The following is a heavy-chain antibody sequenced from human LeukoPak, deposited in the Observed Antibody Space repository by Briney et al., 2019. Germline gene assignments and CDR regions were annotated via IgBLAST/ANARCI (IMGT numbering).Heavy chain of an antibody. Sequence: SVKVSCKASGGTFISYAISWVQQAPGQGLEWMGGIIPIFGTANYAQKFQGRVTITADESTSTAYMELSSLRSEDTAVYYCARGRSGYYSDAFDIWGQGTMVTVSS. J-gene: IGHJ3*02. CDR1: GGTFISYA. V-gene: IGHV1-69*13. CDR2: IIPIFGTA. D-gene: IGHD3-22*01. CDR3: ARGRSGYYSDAFDI.